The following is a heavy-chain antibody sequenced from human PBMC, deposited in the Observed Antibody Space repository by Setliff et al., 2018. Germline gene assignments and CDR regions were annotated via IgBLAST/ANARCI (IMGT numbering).Heavy chain of an antibody. CDR2: IIPLFGTT. J-gene: IGHJ4*02. CDR3: AKDKSRVVMQFAGWGLFDY. CDR1: GGTFSNIG. V-gene: IGHV1-69*05. Sequence: KVSCKASGGTFSNIGISWVRQAPGQGLEWMGGIIPLFGTTNYAQEFQGRVTITTDESTNTAYMELSSLRSEDTAMYYCAKDKSRVVMQFAGWGLFDYWGQGILVTVSS. D-gene: IGHD7-27*01.